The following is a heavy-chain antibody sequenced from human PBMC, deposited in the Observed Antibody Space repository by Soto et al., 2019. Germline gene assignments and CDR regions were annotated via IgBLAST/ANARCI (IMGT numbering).Heavy chain of an antibody. Sequence: QVQLVQSGAEVKKPGSSVKVSCKASGATFSSYRITWVRQAPGQGLEWMGRIIPFFGRASNAQKFQGRVTMYADNSKGTSYMELGTFRSEDTPVYYCVRNHAARLIALVPAAIDAMDVWGQGTAVTVSS. CDR2: IIPFFGRA. CDR1: GATFSSYR. D-gene: IGHD2-2*02. CDR3: VRNHAARLIALVPAAIDAMDV. V-gene: IGHV1-69*02. J-gene: IGHJ6*02.